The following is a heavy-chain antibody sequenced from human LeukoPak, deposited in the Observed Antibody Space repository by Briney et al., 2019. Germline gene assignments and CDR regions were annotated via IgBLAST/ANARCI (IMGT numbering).Heavy chain of an antibody. CDR2: IYYSGNT. D-gene: IGHD2-2*01. J-gene: IGHJ4*02. CDR3: ARSVSGYQHFDY. CDR1: GGSISHYY. Sequence: PSETLSLTCTVSGGSISHYYWSWIRQPPAKGLEWIGYIYYSGNTNYNPSLKSRVTLSVDTSKKQFSLKLSSVTAADTAVYYCARSVSGYQHFDYWGQGTLVTVSS. V-gene: IGHV4-59*01.